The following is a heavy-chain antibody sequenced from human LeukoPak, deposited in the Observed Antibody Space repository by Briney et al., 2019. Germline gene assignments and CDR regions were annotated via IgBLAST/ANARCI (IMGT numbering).Heavy chain of an antibody. V-gene: IGHV3-48*01. D-gene: IGHD6-13*01. CDR3: ARALSTGQQLVISDY. CDR1: GFTFSSYS. J-gene: IGHJ4*02. Sequence: GGSLRLSCAAPGFTFSSYSMNWVRQAPGKGLEWVSYISSSSSTIYYADSVKGRFTISRDNSKNTLFLQMNSLRGEETAMYYCARALSTGQQLVISDYWGQGTLVTVSS. CDR2: ISSSSSTI.